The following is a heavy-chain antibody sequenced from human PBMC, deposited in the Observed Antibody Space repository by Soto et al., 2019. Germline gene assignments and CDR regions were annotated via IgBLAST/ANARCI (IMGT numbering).Heavy chain of an antibody. CDR3: ATMGTPATGLYFFDY. Sequence: QVQLQESGPGLVKPSQTLSLTCTVSGGSISSGNYYWSWIRQPPGKGLEWIGFISYSGSTYYSTSRQSRVTISVDTSKSHFSLNLSFVTAADTAVYYCATMGTPATGLYFFDYWGQGSLVTVSS. CDR2: ISYSGST. D-gene: IGHD2-15*01. CDR1: GGSISSGNYY. V-gene: IGHV4-30-4*01. J-gene: IGHJ4*02.